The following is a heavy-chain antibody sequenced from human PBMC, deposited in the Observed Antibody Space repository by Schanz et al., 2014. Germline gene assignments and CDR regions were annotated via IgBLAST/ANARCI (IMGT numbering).Heavy chain of an antibody. J-gene: IGHJ4*02. CDR3: VPMSIAAH. CDR2: ISSTSSYI. CDR1: GFNFKAYT. D-gene: IGHD6-6*01. V-gene: IGHV3-21*01. Sequence: EVQLLESGGTVVQPGGSLRVSCAASGFNFKAYTMNWVRQAPGKGLEWVSSISSTSSYIFYADSVKGRFTISRDNAKNSLYLQMNSLRAEDTAVYYCVPMSIAAHWGQGTLVTVSS.